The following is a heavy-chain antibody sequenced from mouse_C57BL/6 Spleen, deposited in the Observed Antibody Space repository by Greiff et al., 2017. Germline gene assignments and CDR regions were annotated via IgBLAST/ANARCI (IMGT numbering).Heavy chain of an antibody. J-gene: IGHJ4*01. CDR1: GFTFSSYA. CDR2: ISDGGSYT. D-gene: IGHD4-1*01. Sequence: EVQVVESGGGLVKPGGSLKLSCAASGFTFSSYAMSWVRQTPEKRLEWVATISDGGSYTYYPDNVKGRFTISRDNAKNNLYLQMSHLKSEDTAMYYCARDRLDYAMDYWGQGTSVTVSS. V-gene: IGHV5-4*01. CDR3: ARDRLDYAMDY.